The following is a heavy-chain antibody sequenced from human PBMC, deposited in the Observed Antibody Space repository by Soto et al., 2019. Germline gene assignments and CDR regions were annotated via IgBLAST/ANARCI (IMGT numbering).Heavy chain of an antibody. D-gene: IGHD3-22*01. CDR3: ARVDRYYYDSSGPEDAFDI. J-gene: IGHJ3*02. V-gene: IGHV1-45*02. Sequence: SVKVSCKASGYTFTCCSLHWLQQAPGQGLERMRWITLYNGHTYYTKKFQGRVTVTRDMSLRTAYIELSSLRSEDTAVYYCARVDRYYYDSSGPEDAFDIWGQGTMVTVS. CDR2: ITLYNGHT. CDR1: GYTFTCCS.